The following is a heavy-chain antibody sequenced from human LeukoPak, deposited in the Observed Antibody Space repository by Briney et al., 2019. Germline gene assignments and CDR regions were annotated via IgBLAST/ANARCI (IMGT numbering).Heavy chain of an antibody. CDR3: ARSGTGYCSGGSCYEAYPHYFDY. Sequence: SETVALTCAVCGYFHRRGYYRGWIRQPPGQGLEWIGRIYTSGSTNYKPSLKSRVTTSVDTSKNQFSLQLSSVTAADTAVYYCARSGTGYCSGGSCYEAYPHYFDYWGQGTLVTVSS. CDR1: GYFHRRGYY. V-gene: IGHV4-38-2*01. CDR2: IYTSGST. J-gene: IGHJ4*02. D-gene: IGHD2-15*01.